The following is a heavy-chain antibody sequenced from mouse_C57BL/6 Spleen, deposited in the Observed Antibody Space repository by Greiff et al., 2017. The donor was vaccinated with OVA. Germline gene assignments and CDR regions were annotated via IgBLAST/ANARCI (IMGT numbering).Heavy chain of an antibody. D-gene: IGHD2-4*01. J-gene: IGHJ4*01. CDR2: IHPNSGST. CDR1: GYTFTSYW. Sequence: VQLQQPGAELVKPGASVKLSCKASGYTFTSYWMYWVKQRPGQGLEWIGMIHPNSGSTNYNEKFKSKATLTVDKSSSTAYMQLSSLTSEDSAVYYCARRDYDAYAMDYWGQGTSVTVSS. V-gene: IGHV1-64*01. CDR3: ARRDYDAYAMDY.